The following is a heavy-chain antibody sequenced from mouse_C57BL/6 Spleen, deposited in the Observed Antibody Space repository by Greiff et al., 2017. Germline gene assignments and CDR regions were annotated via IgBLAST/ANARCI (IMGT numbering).Heavy chain of an antibody. CDR1: GYTFTDYE. Sequence: VQLQESGAELVRPGASVTLSCKASGYTFTDYEMHWVKQTPVHGLEWIGAIDPETGGTAYNQKFKGKAILTADKSSSTAYMGLRSLTSEDSAVYYCTRGSSGYRYYFDYWGQGTTLTVSS. CDR3: TRGSSGYRYYFDY. D-gene: IGHD3-2*02. V-gene: IGHV1-15*01. CDR2: IDPETGGT. J-gene: IGHJ2*01.